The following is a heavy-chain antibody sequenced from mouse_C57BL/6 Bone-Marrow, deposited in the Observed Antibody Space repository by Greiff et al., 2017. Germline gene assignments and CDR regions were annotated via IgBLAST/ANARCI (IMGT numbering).Heavy chain of an antibody. CDR1: GFTFSDYG. J-gene: IGHJ4*01. Sequence: EVMLVESGGGLVKPGGSLKLSCAASGFTFSDYGMHWVRQAPEKGLEWVAYISSGSSTIYYADTVKGRFTISRDNAKNNLFLQMTSLRSEDTAMYYCARSVLYAMDYWGQGTSVTVSS. V-gene: IGHV5-17*01. CDR3: ARSVLYAMDY. CDR2: ISSGSSTI.